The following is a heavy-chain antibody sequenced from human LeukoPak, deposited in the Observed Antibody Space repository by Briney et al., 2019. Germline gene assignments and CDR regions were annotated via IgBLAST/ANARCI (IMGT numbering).Heavy chain of an antibody. V-gene: IGHV4-61*02. CDR3: ARKTATAFSGYFQH. D-gene: IGHD5-24*01. CDR2: IYTRGNT. CDR1: GGSINSGSYY. Sequence: SETLSLTCTVSGGSINSGSYYWSWIRQPAGKGLEWIGRIYTRGNTNYNPSLKSRVTISVDKSKNQFSLKLSSVTAADTAVYYCARKTATAFSGYFQHWGQGTLVTVSS. J-gene: IGHJ1*01.